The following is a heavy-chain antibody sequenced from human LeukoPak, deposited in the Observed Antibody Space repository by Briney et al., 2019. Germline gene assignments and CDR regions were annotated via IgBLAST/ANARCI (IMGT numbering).Heavy chain of an antibody. J-gene: IGHJ6*03. Sequence: SETLSLTCTVSGYSISSGYYGGWIRQPPGEGLEWIGSIYHSGSTYYNPSLKSRVTISVDTSKNQFSLKLSSVTAADTAVYYCARVGYCSGGSCYLPFYYYYYMDVWGKGTTVTVSS. CDR2: IYHSGST. CDR3: ARVGYCSGGSCYLPFYYYYYMDV. V-gene: IGHV4-38-2*02. D-gene: IGHD2-15*01. CDR1: GYSISSGYY.